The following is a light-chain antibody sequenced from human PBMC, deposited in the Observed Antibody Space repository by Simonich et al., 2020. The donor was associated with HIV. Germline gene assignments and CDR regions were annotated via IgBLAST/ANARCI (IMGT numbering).Light chain of an antibody. CDR2: WAS. V-gene: IGKV4-1*01. CDR1: QSVFSSSTNKNY. J-gene: IGKJ3*01. Sequence: DIVMTQSPDSLAVSLFERATINCKSSQSVFSSSTNKNYLSWYQQKPGQFPKPLIYWASTRESGVPDRFSGSGSGTDFTLTISSLQAEDVAVYYCQQYYSTPLTFGPGTKVDIK. CDR3: QQYYSTPLT.